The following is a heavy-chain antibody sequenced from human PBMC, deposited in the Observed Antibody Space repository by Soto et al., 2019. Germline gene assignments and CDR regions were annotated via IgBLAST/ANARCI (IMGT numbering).Heavy chain of an antibody. CDR2: IYSGGST. D-gene: IGHD5-18*01. CDR1: GFTVSSNY. Sequence: GGSLRLSCAASGFTVSSNYMSWVRQAPGKGLEWVSVIYSGGSTYYADSAKGRFTISRDNSKNTLYLQMNSLRAEDTAVYYCARDMATGIQLWLGEYDYWGQGTLVTVSS. J-gene: IGHJ4*02. CDR3: ARDMATGIQLWLGEYDY. V-gene: IGHV3-53*01.